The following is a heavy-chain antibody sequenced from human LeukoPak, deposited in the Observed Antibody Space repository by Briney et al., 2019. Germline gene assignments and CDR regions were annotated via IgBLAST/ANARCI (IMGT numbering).Heavy chain of an antibody. CDR2: ITSGGDYI. D-gene: IGHD6-19*01. V-gene: IGHV3-21*01. Sequence: GGSLRLSCAASGFTFNTFNMNWVRQAPGKGLEWVSSITSGGDYIYYADSVKGRFTTSRDNAKNSLSLQLNSLRVEDTAVYYCARGKTSGWYRGSNWFDPWGQGTLVTVSS. CDR1: GFTFNTFN. CDR3: ARGKTSGWYRGSNWFDP. J-gene: IGHJ5*02.